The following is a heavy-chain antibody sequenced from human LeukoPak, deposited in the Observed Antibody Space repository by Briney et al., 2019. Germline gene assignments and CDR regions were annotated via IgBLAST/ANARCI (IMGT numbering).Heavy chain of an antibody. J-gene: IGHJ3*02. CDR2: IYHSGST. Sequence: SETLSLTCTVSGGSISSGGYYWSWIRQPPGKGLEWIGSIYHSGSTYYNPSLKSRVTISVDTSKNQFSLKLSSVTAADTAVYYCASPFERLGRIAAAGTSQGAFDIWGQGTMVTVSS. D-gene: IGHD6-13*01. V-gene: IGHV4-39*07. CDR3: ASPFERLGRIAAAGTSQGAFDI. CDR1: GGSISSGGYY.